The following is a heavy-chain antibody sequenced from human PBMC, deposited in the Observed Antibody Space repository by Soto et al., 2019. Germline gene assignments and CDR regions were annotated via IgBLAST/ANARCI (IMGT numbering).Heavy chain of an antibody. CDR1: GFTFSSYA. CDR2: ISGSGGST. Sequence: GGSLRLSCAASGFTFSSYAMSWVRQAPGKGLEWVSAISGSGGSTYYADSGKGRFTISRDNSKNTLYLQLNSLRAEDTAVYYCAKGNSVVVPAASYYYYYYGMDVWGQGTTVTVSS. J-gene: IGHJ6*02. D-gene: IGHD2-2*01. CDR3: AKGNSVVVPAASYYYYYYGMDV. V-gene: IGHV3-23*01.